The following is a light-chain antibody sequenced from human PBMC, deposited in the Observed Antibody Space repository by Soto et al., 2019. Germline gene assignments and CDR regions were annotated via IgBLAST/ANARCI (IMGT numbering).Light chain of an antibody. CDR1: QSVTNY. Sequence: DIQMTQSPSSLSASVGDRVTMTCRASQSVTNYLNWYQQKPGKAPRALIYYASNLQSGVPSRFSGSGSGTAFTLTISSLQPEDFATYYCQQSYSPSLTFGGGTKVEMK. CDR3: QQSYSPSLT. V-gene: IGKV1-39*01. CDR2: YAS. J-gene: IGKJ4*01.